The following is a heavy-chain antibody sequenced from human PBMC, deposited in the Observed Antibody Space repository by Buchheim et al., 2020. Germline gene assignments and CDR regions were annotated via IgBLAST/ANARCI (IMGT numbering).Heavy chain of an antibody. J-gene: IGHJ6*02. D-gene: IGHD2-15*01. CDR1: GFTFSSYG. Sequence: QVQLVESGGGVVQPGRSLRLSCAASGFTFSSYGMHWVRQAPGKGLEWVAVISYDGSNKYYADSVKGRFTISRDNSKNTLYLQMNSRSAEDTAVYYYAKDLSGGSSDYYYYYGMDVWGQGTT. V-gene: IGHV3-30*18. CDR2: ISYDGSNK. CDR3: AKDLSGGSSDYYYYYGMDV.